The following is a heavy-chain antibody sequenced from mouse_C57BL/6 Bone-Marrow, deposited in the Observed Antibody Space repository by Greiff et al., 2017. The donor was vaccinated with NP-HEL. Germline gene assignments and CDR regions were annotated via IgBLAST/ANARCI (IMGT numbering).Heavy chain of an antibody. Sequence: VQGVESGAELARPGASVKLSCKASGYTFTSYGISWVKQRTGQGLEWIGEIYPRSGNTYYNEKFKGKATLTADKSSSTAYMELRSLTSEDSAVYFCARLETAQATNYWGQGTTLTVSS. CDR1: GYTFTSYG. D-gene: IGHD3-2*02. CDR3: ARLETAQATNY. V-gene: IGHV1-81*01. CDR2: IYPRSGNT. J-gene: IGHJ2*01.